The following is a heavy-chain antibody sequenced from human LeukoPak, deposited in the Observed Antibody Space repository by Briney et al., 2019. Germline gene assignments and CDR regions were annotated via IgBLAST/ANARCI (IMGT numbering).Heavy chain of an antibody. D-gene: IGHD3-10*01. CDR2: MTRTGTT. J-gene: IGHJ4*02. CDR3: AKDAVAPGSGGDYFDY. CDR1: GFTFSSYA. Sequence: GGSLRLSCAASGFTFSSYAMSWVRQAPGKGLEWVSVMTRTGTTYYADPVKGRFTISRDNSKNTLYLQMNSLRAEDTAVYSCAKDAVAPGSGGDYFDYWGQGTLVTVSS. V-gene: IGHV3-23*01.